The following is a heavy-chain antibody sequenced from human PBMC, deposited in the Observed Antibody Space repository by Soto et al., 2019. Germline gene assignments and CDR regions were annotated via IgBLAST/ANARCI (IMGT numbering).Heavy chain of an antibody. J-gene: IGHJ6*02. CDR3: ARDKSIAAAGYYYYYGMDV. D-gene: IGHD6-13*01. V-gene: IGHV1-18*01. Sequence: ASVKVSCTASGYTFTSYAISWVRQAPGQGLEWMGWISAYNGNTEYAQKFQGRVTMTTDTSTTTAYMELRSLRIDDTAVYYCARDKSIAAAGYYYYYGMDVWGQGTTVTVSS. CDR2: ISAYNGNT. CDR1: GYTFTSYA.